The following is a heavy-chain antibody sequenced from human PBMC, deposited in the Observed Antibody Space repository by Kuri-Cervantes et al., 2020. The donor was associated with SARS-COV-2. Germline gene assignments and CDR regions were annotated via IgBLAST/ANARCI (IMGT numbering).Heavy chain of an antibody. J-gene: IGHJ4*02. Sequence: GGSLRLSCAASGFTFSSYSMNWVRQAPGKGLEWVSSISSSSSYIYYADSVKGRFTISRDNAKNSLYLQMNSLRAEDTAVCYCARGITMIVVVTPFDYWGQGTLVTVSS. V-gene: IGHV3-21*01. D-gene: IGHD3-22*01. CDR2: ISSSSSYI. CDR3: ARGITMIVVVTPFDY. CDR1: GFTFSSYS.